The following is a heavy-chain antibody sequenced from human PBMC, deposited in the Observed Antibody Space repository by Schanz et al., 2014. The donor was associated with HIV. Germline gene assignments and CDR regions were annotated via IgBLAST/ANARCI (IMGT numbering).Heavy chain of an antibody. CDR2: ISGSISTT. V-gene: IGHV3-23*01. J-gene: IGHJ3*02. D-gene: IGHD3-22*01. Sequence: EVQLLESGGGLEQPGGSLRLSCAASGFNFNNYAMTWVRQAPGKGLEWASAISGSISTTFYADSVKGRFTISRDNAANSLFLQMNSLRAEDTAVYYCVHDDSDNDGFDMWGQGTMVTVSS. CDR3: VHDDSDNDGFDM. CDR1: GFNFNNYA.